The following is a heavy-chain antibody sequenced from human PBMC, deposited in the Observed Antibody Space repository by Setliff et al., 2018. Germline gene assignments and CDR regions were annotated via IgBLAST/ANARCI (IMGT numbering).Heavy chain of an antibody. Sequence: SETLSLTCTVSGGSVSSTSYYWGWIRQPPGKGLEWIGTIYYTGTTYYSPSLKSRVTISVDTSKNQFSLRLTSVTAADTAIYYCASRTTGPGGWFDYWGHGIQVTVSS. CDR1: GGSVSSTSYY. CDR3: ASRTTGPGGWFDY. J-gene: IGHJ5*01. V-gene: IGHV4-39*01. D-gene: IGHD1-1*01. CDR2: IYYTGTT.